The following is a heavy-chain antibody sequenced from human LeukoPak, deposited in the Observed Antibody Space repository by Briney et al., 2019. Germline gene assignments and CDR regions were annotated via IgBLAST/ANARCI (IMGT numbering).Heavy chain of an antibody. V-gene: IGHV3-30*04. D-gene: IGHD5-12*01. CDR3: ARGWINFDY. J-gene: IGHJ4*02. CDR1: GFTFSSYA. CDR2: ISYDGSNK. Sequence: GGSLRLSCAASGFTFSSYAMHWVRQAPGKGLEWVAVISYDGSNKYYADSVKGRFTISRDNSKNTLYLQMNSLRAEDTAVYYCARGWINFDYWGQGTLVTVSS.